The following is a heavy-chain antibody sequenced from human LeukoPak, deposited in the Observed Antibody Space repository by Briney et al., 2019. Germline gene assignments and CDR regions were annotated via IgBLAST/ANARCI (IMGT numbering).Heavy chain of an antibody. Sequence: GGSLRLSCAASGFTFSSYGMHWVRQAPGKGLEWVAAISYDGSNKYYADSVKGRFTISRDNSKNTLYLQMNSLRAEDTAVYYCAKARCGGDCYALMDWGQGTLVTVSS. V-gene: IGHV3-30*18. CDR2: ISYDGSNK. CDR1: GFTFSSYG. D-gene: IGHD2-21*02. J-gene: IGHJ4*02. CDR3: AKARCGGDCYALMD.